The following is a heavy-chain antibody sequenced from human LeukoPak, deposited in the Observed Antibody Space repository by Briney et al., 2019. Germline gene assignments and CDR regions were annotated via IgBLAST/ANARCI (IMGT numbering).Heavy chain of an antibody. Sequence: GGSLRLSCTASGFSFGDHAMSWVRQAPGKGLEWVGFIRSNRNGGTPEYAASVKGRFRISRDDSRSIAYLQMNSLKIEDTAVYYCARETLIDYAFDYWSQGILVTVSS. V-gene: IGHV3-49*04. J-gene: IGHJ4*02. CDR1: GFSFGDHA. CDR3: ARETLIDYAFDY. D-gene: IGHD3-22*01. CDR2: IRSNRNGGTP.